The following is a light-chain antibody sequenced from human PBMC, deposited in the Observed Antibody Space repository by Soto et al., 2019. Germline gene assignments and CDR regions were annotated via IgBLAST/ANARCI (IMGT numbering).Light chain of an antibody. Sequence: QSALTQPASVSGSPGQSITISCTGTSIDVGGYNYVSWYQQHPGKAPKLMIYDVSNRPSGVSNRFSGSKSANTASLTISGLQAEDEADDYCSSYTSSSTLLYVFGTGTKLTVL. V-gene: IGLV2-14*01. CDR2: DVS. CDR1: SIDVGGYNY. J-gene: IGLJ1*01. CDR3: SSYTSSSTLLYV.